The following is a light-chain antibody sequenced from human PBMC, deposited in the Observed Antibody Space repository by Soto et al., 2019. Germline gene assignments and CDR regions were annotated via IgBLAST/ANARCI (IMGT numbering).Light chain of an antibody. Sequence: EIVMTQSPATLSVSPGERATLSCRASQSVGTYLAWYQKKPGQAPRLLIYGASTRAAGISPRFSGGGSGTEFTLTISSLQSEDFAVYYCQQYNDWPRMFGQGTKVCIK. CDR1: QSVGTY. CDR2: GAS. V-gene: IGKV3-15*01. CDR3: QQYNDWPRM. J-gene: IGKJ1*01.